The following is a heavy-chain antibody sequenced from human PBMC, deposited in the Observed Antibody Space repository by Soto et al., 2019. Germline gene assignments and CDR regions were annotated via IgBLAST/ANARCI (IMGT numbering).Heavy chain of an antibody. CDR1: GYTFTNYA. J-gene: IGHJ4*02. Sequence: QVQLVQSGVEVKKPGASVKVSCKASGYTFTNYAISWVRQAPGRGLEWMGWVNTYNGNPNYAQIFQCRVTMTTDTSTGTAYMEMRSLKSDASAVYYCARDSQYSTDWQRFDSWGQGTLVTVSS. CDR2: VNTYNGNP. V-gene: IGHV1-18*01. D-gene: IGHD6-6*01. CDR3: ARDSQYSTDWQRFDS.